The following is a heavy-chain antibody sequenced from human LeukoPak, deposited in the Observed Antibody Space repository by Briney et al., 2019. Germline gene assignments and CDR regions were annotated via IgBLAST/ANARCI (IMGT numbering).Heavy chain of an antibody. V-gene: IGHV3-15*01. J-gene: IGHJ4*02. CDR2: IKSKADGCTT. CDR1: GFTFSYAW. Sequence: GGSLRLSCAASGFTFSYAWMSWVRQAPGKGLEWLGRIKSKADGCTTDYAAPVKGRISISRDDSKNTLYLQVNSLKTEDTAVYYCTTYRYYYDSSGYDYWGQGTLVTVSS. CDR3: TTYRYYYDSSGYDY. D-gene: IGHD3-22*01.